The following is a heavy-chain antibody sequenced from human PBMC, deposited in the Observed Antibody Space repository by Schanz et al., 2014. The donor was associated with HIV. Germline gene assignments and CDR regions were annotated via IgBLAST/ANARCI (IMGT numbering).Heavy chain of an antibody. J-gene: IGHJ4*02. CDR1: GFTVSSNY. D-gene: IGHD3-22*01. Sequence: EVQLVESGGGLLQPGGSLRLSCAASGFTVSSNYMSWVRQAPGKGLEWVSLIYSGGSTYYADSVKGRLTISRDISKNTLYLQMNSLRAEDTAVYYCARVRDTYYYDSGAYYLDYWGQGTLVTVSS. V-gene: IGHV3-53*01. CDR3: ARVRDTYYYDSGAYYLDY. CDR2: IYSGGST.